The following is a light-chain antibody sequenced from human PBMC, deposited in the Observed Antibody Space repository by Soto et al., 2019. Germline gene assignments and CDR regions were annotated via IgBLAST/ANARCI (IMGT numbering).Light chain of an antibody. CDR1: PSDIGAYNY. Sequence: QSVLTQPASGSGFPGQSITISCSGTPSDIGAYNYVSWYQHLPGKAPKVIIYDVTNRPSGVSSRFSGSKSGITASLTISGLQAEDEANYYCGSYTISSTLMIFGGGTQLTVL. V-gene: IGLV2-14*03. CDR2: DVT. J-gene: IGLJ2*01. CDR3: GSYTISSTLMI.